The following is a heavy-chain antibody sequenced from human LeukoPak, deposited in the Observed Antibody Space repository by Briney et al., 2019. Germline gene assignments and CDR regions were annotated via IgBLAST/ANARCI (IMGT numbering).Heavy chain of an antibody. V-gene: IGHV3-33*01. J-gene: IGHJ4*02. CDR3: ARESGMYSSGSWYDY. Sequence: GGSLRLSCAASGFTFSSYGMHWVRQAPGKGLEWVAVIWYDGSNKYYADSVKGRFTISRDNSKNTLYLQMNSLRAEDTAVYYCARESGMYSSGSWYDYWGQGTLVTVSS. CDR1: GFTFSSYG. CDR2: IWYDGSNK. D-gene: IGHD6-19*01.